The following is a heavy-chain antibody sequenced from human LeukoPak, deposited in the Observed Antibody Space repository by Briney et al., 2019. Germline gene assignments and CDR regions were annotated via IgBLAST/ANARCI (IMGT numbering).Heavy chain of an antibody. D-gene: IGHD3-22*01. CDR3: ARDNGYFSVDY. CDR2: IKQDESEK. J-gene: IGHJ4*02. V-gene: IGHV3-7*01. Sequence: GGSLRLSCAASGFIFNNYGLIWARQAPGKGLEWVANIKQDESEKYYGDSVRGRFTISRDNAQNSLYLQMNSLRAEDTAVYYCARDNGYFSVDYWGQGTLVTVSS. CDR1: GFIFNNYG.